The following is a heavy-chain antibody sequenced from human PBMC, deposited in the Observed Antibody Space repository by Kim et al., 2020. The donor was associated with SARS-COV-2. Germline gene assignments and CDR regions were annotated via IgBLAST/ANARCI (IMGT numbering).Heavy chain of an antibody. CDR1: GGSFSGYY. D-gene: IGHD3-3*01. J-gene: IGHJ6*03. V-gene: IGHV4-34*01. CDR3: ARVLYRFLVYYYYYMDV. Sequence: SETLSLTCAVYGGSFSGYYWSWIRQPPGKGLEWIGEINHSGSTNYNPSLKSRVTISVDTSKNQFSLKLSSVTAADTAVYYCARVLYRFLVYYYYYMDVWGKGTTVTVSS. CDR2: INHSGST.